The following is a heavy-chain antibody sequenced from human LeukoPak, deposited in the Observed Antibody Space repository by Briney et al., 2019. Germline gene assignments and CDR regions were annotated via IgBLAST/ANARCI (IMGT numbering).Heavy chain of an antibody. V-gene: IGHV4-61*02. Sequence: SETLSLTCTVSGGSISSGSYYWSWIRQPAGTGLEWIGRIYTSGSTNYNPSLKSRVPISVDTSKNQFSLKLSSVTAADTAVYYCARVTVVTLYFDYWGQGTLVTVSS. CDR2: IYTSGST. D-gene: IGHD4-23*01. CDR1: GGSISSGSYY. CDR3: ARVTVVTLYFDY. J-gene: IGHJ4*02.